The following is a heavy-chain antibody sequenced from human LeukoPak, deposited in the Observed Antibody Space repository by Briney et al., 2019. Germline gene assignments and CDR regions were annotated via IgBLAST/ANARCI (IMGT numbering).Heavy chain of an antibody. V-gene: IGHV3-30-3*01. D-gene: IGHD3-9*01. CDR1: GFTFSSYA. Sequence: PGGSLRLSCAASGFTFSSYAMHWVRQAPGKGLEWVAVIPYDGSNKYYADSVKGRFTISRDNSKNTLYLQMNSLRAEDTAVYYCARDSGQYYDILTGYLLGWGQGTLVTVSS. CDR2: IPYDGSNK. J-gene: IGHJ4*02. CDR3: ARDSGQYYDILTGYLLG.